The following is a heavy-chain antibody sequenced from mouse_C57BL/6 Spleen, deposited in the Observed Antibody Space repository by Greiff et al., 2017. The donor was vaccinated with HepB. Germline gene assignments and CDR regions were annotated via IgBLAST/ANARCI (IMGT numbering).Heavy chain of an antibody. J-gene: IGHJ4*01. V-gene: IGHV5-17*01. CDR3: ARRGYCSSYAMDY. Sequence: EVKLQESGGGLVKPGGSLKLSCAASGFTFSDYGMHWVRQAPEKGLEWVAYISSGSSTIYYADTVKGRCPISRDNAKNTLFLQMTSQRSEDTAMYYCARRGYCSSYAMDYWGQGTSVTVSS. CDR1: GFTFSDYG. CDR2: ISSGSSTI. D-gene: IGHD1-1*01.